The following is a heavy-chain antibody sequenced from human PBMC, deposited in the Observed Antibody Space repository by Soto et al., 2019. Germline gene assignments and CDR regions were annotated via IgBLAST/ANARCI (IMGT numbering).Heavy chain of an antibody. D-gene: IGHD4-4*01. CDR2: IYTSGST. CDR1: GGSISSYY. V-gene: IGHV4-4*07. J-gene: IGHJ6*02. Sequence: QVQLQESGPGLVKPSETLSLTCTVSGGSISSYYWSWIRQPAGKGLEWIGRIYTSGSTNYNPSLKSRVTMSVDTSKNQFSLKLSSVTAADTAVYYCARLNSNYVYYYYYGMDVWGQGTTVTVSS. CDR3: ARLNSNYVYYYYYGMDV.